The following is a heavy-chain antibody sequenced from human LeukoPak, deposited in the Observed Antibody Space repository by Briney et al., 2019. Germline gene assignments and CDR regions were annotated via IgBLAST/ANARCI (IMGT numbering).Heavy chain of an antibody. CDR3: ARGQVLRYYDSSGIIDY. J-gene: IGHJ4*02. CDR2: INHSGST. Sequence: SETLSLTCAVYGGSFSGYYWIRQPPGKELEWIGEINHSGSTNYNPSLKSRVTISVDTSKNQFSLKLSSVTAADTAVYYCARGQVLRYYDSSGIIDYWGQGTLVTVSS. V-gene: IGHV4-34*01. D-gene: IGHD3-22*01. CDR1: GGSFSGYY.